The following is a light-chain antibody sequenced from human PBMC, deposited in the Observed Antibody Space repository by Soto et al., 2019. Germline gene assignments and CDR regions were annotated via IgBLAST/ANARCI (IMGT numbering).Light chain of an antibody. CDR3: LSFDSSLSVL. V-gene: IGLV1-40*01. Sequence: QSVLTQPPSVSGAPGQRVTISCTGSSSNIGAGYDVHWYQQLPGRAPKLLIYGNTNRPSGVPDRFSGSKSGTSASLAITGLQAEDEADYYCLSFDSSLSVLFGGGTTLTVL. CDR1: SSNIGAGYD. CDR2: GNT. J-gene: IGLJ2*01.